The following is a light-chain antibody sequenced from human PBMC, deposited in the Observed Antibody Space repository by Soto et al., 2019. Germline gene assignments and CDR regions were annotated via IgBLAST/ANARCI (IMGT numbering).Light chain of an antibody. CDR1: SSDFGGYNY. CDR2: DVT. Sequence: VLTQPASVSGSPGQSITISCTGTSSDFGGYNYVSWYQQHPGKAPKLIIHDVTDRPSGVSNRFSGSKSGNTASLTISGLQAEDEADYYCSSYANRAAPYVFGTGTKVTVL. J-gene: IGLJ1*01. CDR3: SSYANRAAPYV. V-gene: IGLV2-14*03.